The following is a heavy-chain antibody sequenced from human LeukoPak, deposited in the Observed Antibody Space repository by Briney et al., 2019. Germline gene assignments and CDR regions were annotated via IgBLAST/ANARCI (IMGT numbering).Heavy chain of an antibody. CDR1: GFTFSDYY. D-gene: IGHD3-22*01. CDR2: ISSSGSTI. V-gene: IGHV3-11*04. Sequence: KPGGSLRLSCAASGFTFSDYYMSWIRQAPGKGLEWVSYISSSGSTIYYADSVKGRFTISRDNAKNSLYLQMNSLRAEDTAVYCCARDTDYYDIRGLDYWGQGTLVTVSS. CDR3: ARDTDYYDIRGLDY. J-gene: IGHJ4*02.